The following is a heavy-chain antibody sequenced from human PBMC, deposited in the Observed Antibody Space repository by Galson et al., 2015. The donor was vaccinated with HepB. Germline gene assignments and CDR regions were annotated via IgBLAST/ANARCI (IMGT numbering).Heavy chain of an antibody. D-gene: IGHD3-16*02. V-gene: IGHV1-46*01. CDR1: GYTFTSYY. J-gene: IGHJ3*02. CDR3: ARDQNYNDYIWGSYRYYAFDI. Sequence: SVKVSCKASGYTFTSYYMHWVRQAPGQGLEWMGIINPSGGSTSYAQKFQGRVTMTRDTSTSTVYMELSSLRSEDTAVYYCARDQNYNDYIWGSYRYYAFDIWGQGTMVTVSS. CDR2: INPSGGST.